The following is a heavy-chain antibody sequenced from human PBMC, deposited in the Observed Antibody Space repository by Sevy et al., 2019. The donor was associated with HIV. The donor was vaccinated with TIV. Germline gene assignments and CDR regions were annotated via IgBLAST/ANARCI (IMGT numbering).Heavy chain of an antibody. CDR1: GGSLSRGYW. J-gene: IGHJ5*01. CDR2: INHLGTT. D-gene: IGHD6-19*01. Sequence: SETLSLTCAVSGGSLSRGYWWTWVRQPPGKGLEWIGEINHLGTTNYNPSLKSRATISIDKSKNHFSLKLTSVTAADTAVYYCARDREALAGFHLFDSWGQGTLVTVSS. V-gene: IGHV4-4*02. CDR3: ARDREALAGFHLFDS.